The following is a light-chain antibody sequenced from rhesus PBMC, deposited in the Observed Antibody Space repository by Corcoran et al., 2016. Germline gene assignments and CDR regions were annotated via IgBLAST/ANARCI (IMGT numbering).Light chain of an antibody. V-gene: IGKV1-25*01. CDR3: QQGNSNPWT. J-gene: IGKJ1*01. CDR1: QGISSY. Sequence: DIQMTQSPSSLSASVGDTVTITCRASQGISSYFAWYQQKPGQAPKRLISKASTLQSGVPSRFSGSGSGTDFTLTISSLQPEDFATYYCQQGNSNPWTFGQGTKVEIK. CDR2: KAS.